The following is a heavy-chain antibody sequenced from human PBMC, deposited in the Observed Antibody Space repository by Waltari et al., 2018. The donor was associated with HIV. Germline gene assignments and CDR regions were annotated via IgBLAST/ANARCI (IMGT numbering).Heavy chain of an antibody. CDR3: ASSPSSGTRNDY. V-gene: IGHV3-53*02. J-gene: IGHJ4*02. Sequence: EVQLVETGGGLIQPGGSLRLSCAASGFTVSSNYMSWVRQAPGKGLGWVSVIYSVGSTYYADSVKGRFTISRDNSKNTLYLQMNSLRAEDTAVYYCASSPSSGTRNDYWGQGTLVTVSS. CDR1: GFTVSSNY. CDR2: IYSVGST. D-gene: IGHD3-22*01.